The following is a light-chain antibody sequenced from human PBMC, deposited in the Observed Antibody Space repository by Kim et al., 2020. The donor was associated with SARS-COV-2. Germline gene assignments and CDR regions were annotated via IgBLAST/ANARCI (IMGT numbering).Light chain of an antibody. CDR3: LLYHSGIWV. CDR2: ETF. CDR1: AGAVTTDYY. J-gene: IGLJ3*02. Sequence: QAVVTQEPSLTVSPGGTVTLTCASSAGAVTTDYYSIWFQQKPGQASRSLTHETFKKHSWTPARFSGSLVGGKAALTLSAVQPEDEADYYCLLYHSGIWVFGGGTQLTVL. V-gene: IGLV7-43*01.